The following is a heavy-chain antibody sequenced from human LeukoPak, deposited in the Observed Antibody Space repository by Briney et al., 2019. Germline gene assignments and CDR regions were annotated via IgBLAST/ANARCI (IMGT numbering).Heavy chain of an antibody. Sequence: GGSLRLFCAASGFTFSNAWMNWVRQAPGKGLEWVGRIKSKTDGGTTDYAAPVKGRFSISRDDSKNTLFLQMDSLKAEDTAMYYCASTQYWGQGTLVTVSS. CDR3: ASTQY. V-gene: IGHV3-15*01. CDR2: IKSKTDGGTT. J-gene: IGHJ4*02. CDR1: GFTFSNAW.